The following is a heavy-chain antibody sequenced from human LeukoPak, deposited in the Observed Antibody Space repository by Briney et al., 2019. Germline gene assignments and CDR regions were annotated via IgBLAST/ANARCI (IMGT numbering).Heavy chain of an antibody. CDR3: ARDLTSGSYFGDYYYGMDV. Sequence: GGSLRLSCAASGFTFSSYAKHWVRQAPGKGLEWVAVISYDGSNKYYADSVKGRFTISRDNSKNTLYLQMNSLRAEDTAVYYCARDLTSGSYFGDYYYGMDVWGQGTTVSVSS. CDR1: GFTFSSYA. J-gene: IGHJ6*02. V-gene: IGHV3-30-3*01. CDR2: ISYDGSNK. D-gene: IGHD1-26*01.